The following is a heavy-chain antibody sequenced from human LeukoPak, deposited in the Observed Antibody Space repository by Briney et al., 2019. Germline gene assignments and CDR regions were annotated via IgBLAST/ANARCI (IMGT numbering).Heavy chain of an antibody. CDR1: GFTFGSYA. CDR2: ISSSGASK. V-gene: IGHV3-23*01. CDR3: AKGAPYNCSSTSCQPWYDFWSGYYDEPYFDY. D-gene: IGHD3-3*01. J-gene: IGHJ4*02. Sequence: PGGSLRLSCAASGFTFGSYAMGWVRRAPEKGLEWVSAISSSGASKYYADSVKGRFTISRDNSKNTLYLQMNSLRAEDTAVYYCAKGAPYNCSSTSCQPWYDFWSGYYDEPYFDYWGQGTLVTVSS.